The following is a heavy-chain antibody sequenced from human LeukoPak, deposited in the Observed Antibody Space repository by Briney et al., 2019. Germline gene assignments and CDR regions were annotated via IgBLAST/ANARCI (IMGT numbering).Heavy chain of an antibody. CDR3: ARVQEAYYYYYYYMDV. V-gene: IGHV1-8*03. Sequence: ASVKVSCEASGYTFTSYYMHWVRQAPGQGLEWMGWMNPNSGNTGYAQKFQGRVTITRNTSISTAYMELSSLRSEDTAVYYCARVQEAYYYYYYYMDVWGKGTTVTVSS. CDR1: GYTFTSYY. J-gene: IGHJ6*03. CDR2: MNPNSGNT.